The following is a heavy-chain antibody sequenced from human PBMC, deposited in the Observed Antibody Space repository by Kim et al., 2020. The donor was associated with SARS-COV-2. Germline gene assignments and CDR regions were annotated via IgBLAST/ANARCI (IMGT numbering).Heavy chain of an antibody. Sequence: GGSLRLSCAASGFTFSSYWMHWVRQAPGKGLEWVSHINPDGNSTNYADSVKGRFTISRDNAKNTLYLQMNSLTAEDTAVYYCATGRTPGRWWKYDWGQGTLVPVSS. D-gene: IGHD2-15*01. V-gene: IGHV3-74*01. CDR1: GFTFSSYW. CDR2: INPDGNST. CDR3: ATGRTPGRWWKYD. J-gene: IGHJ4*02.